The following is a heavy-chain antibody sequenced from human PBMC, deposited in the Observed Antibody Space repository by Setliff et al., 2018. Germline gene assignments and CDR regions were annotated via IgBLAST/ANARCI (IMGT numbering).Heavy chain of an antibody. CDR1: GGSFSGYY. Sequence: PSETLSLTCAVYGGSFSGYYWSWIRQPPGKRLEWIGEIIHSGSTNYNPSLKSRVTISMDTSKNQFSLNLGSVTAADTAIYYCAGGQEALSSSWDKWFGPWGQGTLVTVSS. CDR3: AGGQEALSSSWDKWFGP. J-gene: IGHJ5*02. CDR2: IIHSGST. V-gene: IGHV4-34*01. D-gene: IGHD2-2*01.